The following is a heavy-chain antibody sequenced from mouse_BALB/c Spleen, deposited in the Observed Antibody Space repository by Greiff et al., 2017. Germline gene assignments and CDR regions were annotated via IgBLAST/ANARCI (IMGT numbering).Heavy chain of an antibody. Sequence: VHLVESGPGLVAPSQSLSITCTVSGFSLTRYGVSWVRQPPGKGLEWLGVIWGDGSTNYHSALISRLSISKDNSKSQVFLKLNSLQTDDTATYYCAKGVYYDYDAGFAYWGQGTLVTVSA. J-gene: IGHJ3*01. CDR2: IWGDGST. CDR1: GFSLTRYG. D-gene: IGHD2-4*01. V-gene: IGHV2-3*01. CDR3: AKGVYYDYDAGFAY.